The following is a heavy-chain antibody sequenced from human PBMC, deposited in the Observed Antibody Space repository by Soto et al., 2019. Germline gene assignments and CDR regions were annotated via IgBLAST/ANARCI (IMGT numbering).Heavy chain of an antibody. CDR2: ISGSGGST. CDR1: GFTFSSYA. Sequence: PGGSLRLSCAASGFTFSSYAMSWVRQAPGKGLEWVSAISGSGGSTYYADSVKGRFTISRDNSKNTLYLQMNSLKTEDTAVYYCTTDPRGYCSGGSCYLEFYMDVWGKGTTVTVSS. D-gene: IGHD2-15*01. CDR3: TTDPRGYCSGGSCYLEFYMDV. V-gene: IGHV3-23*01. J-gene: IGHJ6*03.